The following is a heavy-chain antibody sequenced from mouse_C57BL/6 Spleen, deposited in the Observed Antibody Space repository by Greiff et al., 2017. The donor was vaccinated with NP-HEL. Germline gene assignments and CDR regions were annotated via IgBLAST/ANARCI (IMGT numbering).Heavy chain of an antibody. CDR1: GFTFSSYA. Sequence: EVQGVESGGGLVKPGGSLKLSCAASGFTFSSYAMSWVRQTPEKRLEWVATISDGGSYTYYPDNVKGRFTISRDNAKNNLYLQRSHLRSEDTAMYDCARDTDYGNYYFDYWGQGTTLTVSS. J-gene: IGHJ2*01. D-gene: IGHD2-1*01. CDR3: ARDTDYGNYYFDY. CDR2: ISDGGSYT. V-gene: IGHV5-4*01.